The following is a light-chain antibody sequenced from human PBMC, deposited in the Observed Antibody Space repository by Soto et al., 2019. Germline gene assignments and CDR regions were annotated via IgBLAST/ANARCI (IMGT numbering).Light chain of an antibody. Sequence: QSALTQPASVSGSPGQSITISCTGTSSDVGGYSYVSWYQHHPGKAPKLMIYEVSNRPSGVSNRFSGSKSGSTASLTISGLQAEDEADYYCCSYTSSSTLYVFGTGTKVT. CDR2: EVS. CDR1: SSDVGGYSY. J-gene: IGLJ1*01. V-gene: IGLV2-14*01. CDR3: CSYTSSSTLYV.